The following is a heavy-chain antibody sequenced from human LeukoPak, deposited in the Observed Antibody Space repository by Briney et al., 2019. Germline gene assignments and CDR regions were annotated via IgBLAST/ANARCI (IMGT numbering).Heavy chain of an antibody. V-gene: IGHV3-21*04. CDR1: GFTFSTYS. J-gene: IGHJ6*03. Sequence: GGSLRLSCAASGFTFSTYSMNWVRQAPGKGLEWVSSISGSSIYIYYADSVKGRFTISRDNAKNSLYLQMNSLRAEDTAVYYCARAARPYYYYYYMDVWGKGTTVTVSS. D-gene: IGHD6-6*01. CDR3: ARAARPYYYYYYMDV. CDR2: ISGSSIYI.